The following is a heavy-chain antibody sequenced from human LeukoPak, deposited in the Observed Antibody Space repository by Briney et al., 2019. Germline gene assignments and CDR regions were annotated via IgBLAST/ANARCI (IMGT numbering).Heavy chain of an antibody. J-gene: IGHJ4*02. CDR1: GVSISSGGYY. Sequence: PSESLSLTCTVSGVSISSGGYYWSWIRQPPGKGLEWIGYIYYSGRNYYRPAHKSPLTTTPDTSSNQYCLKWSSVTAAVMAVYDCARGPVREYMNYWGKGTRVTVS. CDR2: IYYSGRN. D-gene: IGHD3-10*01. V-gene: IGHV4-31*01. CDR3: ARGPVREYMNY.